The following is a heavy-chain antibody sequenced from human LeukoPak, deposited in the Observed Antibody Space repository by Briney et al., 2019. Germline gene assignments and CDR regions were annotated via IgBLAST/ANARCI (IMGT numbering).Heavy chain of an antibody. V-gene: IGHV3-66*01. Sequence: RXXXXXXXEXVSVIYSGGSTYYADSVKGRFTISRDNSKNTLYLQMNSLRAEDTAVYYCAGEGYSYGSSYNAWGQGTLVTVSS. J-gene: IGHJ5*02. CDR3: AGEGYSYGSSYNA. D-gene: IGHD5-18*01. CDR2: IYSGGST.